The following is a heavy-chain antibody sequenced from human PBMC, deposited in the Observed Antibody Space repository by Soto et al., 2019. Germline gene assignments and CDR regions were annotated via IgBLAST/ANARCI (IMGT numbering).Heavy chain of an antibody. V-gene: IGHV4-31*03. CDR1: GGSIIDSGSFY. CDR3: ARGEVVASNWFDP. D-gene: IGHD2-15*01. J-gene: IGHJ5*02. Sequence: QVQMQESGPGLVKPSQTLYLTCSVSGGSIIDSGSFYWNWIRQHPGKGLEWIGYIYYSGSTYYNRSLKSRATISLDTSKNQFSQKLTSVTAADTAIYYCARGEVVASNWFDPWGQGTLVTVSS. CDR2: IYYSGST.